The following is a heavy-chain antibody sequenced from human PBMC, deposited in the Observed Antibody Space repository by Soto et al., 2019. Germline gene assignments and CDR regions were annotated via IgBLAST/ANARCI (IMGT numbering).Heavy chain of an antibody. V-gene: IGHV3-30-3*01. J-gene: IGHJ6*02. Sequence: QVQLVESGGGVVQPGRSLRLSCAASGFTFSSYAMHWVRQAPGKGLEWVAVISYDGSNKYYADSVKGRFTISRDNSKNTLYLQMNSLRAEDTAVYYCARDGWYSSGWYLRGDNYYGMDVWGQGTTVTVSS. CDR1: GFTFSSYA. D-gene: IGHD6-19*01. CDR3: ARDGWYSSGWYLRGDNYYGMDV. CDR2: ISYDGSNK.